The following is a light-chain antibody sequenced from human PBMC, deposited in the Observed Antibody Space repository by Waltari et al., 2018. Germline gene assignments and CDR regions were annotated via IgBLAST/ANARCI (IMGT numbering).Light chain of an antibody. CDR3: CSYAGTPRVV. Sequence: QSALTQPASVSGSPGQSITISCTGTNNDIGSYNLVSWYQHHPGKAPKVIIFEVNKRPSGVSNRFSGSKSGNTASLTVSGLHPEDEADYYCCSYAGTPRVVFGGGTKLTVL. V-gene: IGLV2-23*02. CDR2: EVN. CDR1: NNDIGSYNL. J-gene: IGLJ2*01.